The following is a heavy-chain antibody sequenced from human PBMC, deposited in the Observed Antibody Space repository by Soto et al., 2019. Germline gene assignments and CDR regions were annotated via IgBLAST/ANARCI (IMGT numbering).Heavy chain of an antibody. V-gene: IGHV3-23*01. CDR2: ISGSGGGT. CDR1: GFTFSSYA. D-gene: IGHD3-22*01. J-gene: IGHJ4*02. CDR3: AKDHEEGYYDSSGPSDY. Sequence: GGSLRLSCAASGFTFSSYAMSWVRQAPGKGLEWVSAISGSGGGTYYADSVKGRCTISRDNSKNTLYLQVNIRRAEGTAVYYCAKDHEEGYYDSSGPSDYWGQGTLVTDSS.